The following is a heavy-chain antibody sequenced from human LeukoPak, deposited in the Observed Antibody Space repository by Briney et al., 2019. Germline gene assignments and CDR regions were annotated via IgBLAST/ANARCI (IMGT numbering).Heavy chain of an antibody. CDR2: ISGGSSFT. CDR3: ARDLGYSSGPNY. D-gene: IGHD6-19*01. Sequence: PWGSLRLSCAASGFTFSSYSMNWVGQAPGKGLEWVSYISGGSSFTYYVDSVKGRFTISRDNAKNSLYLQMNSLRAEDTAVYYCARDLGYSSGPNYWGQGTRVTVSS. J-gene: IGHJ4*02. V-gene: IGHV3-21*01. CDR1: GFTFSSYS.